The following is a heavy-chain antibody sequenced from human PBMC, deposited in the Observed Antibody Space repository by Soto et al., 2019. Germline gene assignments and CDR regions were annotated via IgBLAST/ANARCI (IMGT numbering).Heavy chain of an antibody. CDR1: GYTFTSYG. V-gene: IGHV1-18*01. D-gene: IGHD3-22*01. J-gene: IGHJ6*02. CDR3: AREYDSSGYYAYYYYGMDV. Sequence: ASVKVSCKASGYTFTSYGISWVRQAPGQGLEWMGWISAYNGNTNYAQKHQGRVTMTTDTSTSTAYMELRSLRSDDTAVYYCAREYDSSGYYAYYYYGMDVWGQGTTVTVSS. CDR2: ISAYNGNT.